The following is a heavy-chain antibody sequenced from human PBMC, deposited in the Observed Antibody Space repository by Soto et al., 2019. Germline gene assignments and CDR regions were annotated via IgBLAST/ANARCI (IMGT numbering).Heavy chain of an antibody. CDR3: ARRDRSGSFDY. CDR1: GYTFTDYY. Sequence: QVQLVQSGAEAKKPGASVKVSCKASGYTFTDYYIHWVRLAPGQGLDWMGWINPKSGLTSHAQNFRGRVTMTRDTSISTVYMELNRLTSDDRAIYYRARRDRSGSFDYWGQGTQVTVSS. V-gene: IGHV1-2*02. CDR2: INPKSGLT. J-gene: IGHJ4*02. D-gene: IGHD5-12*01.